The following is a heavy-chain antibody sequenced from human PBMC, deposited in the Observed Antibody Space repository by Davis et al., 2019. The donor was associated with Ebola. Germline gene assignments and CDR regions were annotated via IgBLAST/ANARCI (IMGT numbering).Heavy chain of an antibody. V-gene: IGHV4-34*01. CDR3: ARGEVVVVAATPVLATDNWFDP. Sequence: PSETLSLTCAVYGGSFSGYYWSWIRQPPGKGLEWIGEINHSGSTNYNPSLKSRVTISVDTSKNQFSLKLSSVTAADTAVYYCARGEVVVVAATPVLATDNWFDPWGQGTLVTVSS. CDR1: GGSFSGYY. D-gene: IGHD2-15*01. CDR2: INHSGST. J-gene: IGHJ5*02.